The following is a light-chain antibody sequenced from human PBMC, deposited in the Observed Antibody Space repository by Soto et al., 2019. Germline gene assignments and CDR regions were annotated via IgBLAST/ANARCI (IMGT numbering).Light chain of an antibody. CDR2: GAS. CDR1: QSVSSNY. J-gene: IGKJ2*01. V-gene: IGKV3-20*01. CDR3: QQYGRSPPYT. Sequence: EIVLTQSPGTLSLSPGERATLSCWASQSVSSNYLAWYQQKPGQAPGLLIYGASSRAPGIPDRFSGSGSGSDFTLTISRLEPEDFAVYYCQQYGRSPPYTFGQGTKLEIK.